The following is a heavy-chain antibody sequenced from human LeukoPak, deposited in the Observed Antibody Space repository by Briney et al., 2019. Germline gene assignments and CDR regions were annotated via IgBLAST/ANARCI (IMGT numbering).Heavy chain of an antibody. J-gene: IGHJ5*02. D-gene: IGHD3-10*01. Sequence: GASVKVSCKASGYTFTSYGISWVRQAPGQGLEWMGWISAYNGNTNYAQKLQGRVTMTTDTSTSTAYMELRSLRSDDTALYYCARATYNDSKNRPRRLAFDLWGQGTLVTVPS. CDR2: ISAYNGNT. CDR3: ARATYNDSKNRPRRLAFDL. V-gene: IGHV1-18*01. CDR1: GYTFTSYG.